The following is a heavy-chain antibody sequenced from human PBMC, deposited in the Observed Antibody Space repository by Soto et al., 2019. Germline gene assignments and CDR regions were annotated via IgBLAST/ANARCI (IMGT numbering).Heavy chain of an antibody. Sequence: SETLSLTCAVSGYSISSGYYWGWIRQPPGKGLEWIGSIYHSGSTYYNPSLKSRVTISVDTSKNQFSLKLSSVTAADTAVYYCARGGSGTTRFDYWGQGTLVTVSS. CDR3: ARGGSGTTRFDY. J-gene: IGHJ4*02. V-gene: IGHV4-38-2*01. CDR1: GYSISSGYY. D-gene: IGHD1-1*01. CDR2: IYHSGST.